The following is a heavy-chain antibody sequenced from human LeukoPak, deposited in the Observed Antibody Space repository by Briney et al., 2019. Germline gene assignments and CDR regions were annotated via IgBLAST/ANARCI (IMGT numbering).Heavy chain of an antibody. CDR1: GYTFTSYD. Sequence: ASVKVSCKASGYTFTSYDINWVRQATGQGLEWMGWMNPNSGNTGYAQKFQGRVTMTRNTSISTAYMELSSLRSEDTAVYYCARPACGSGSYGFDYWGQGTLVTASS. CDR3: ARPACGSGSYGFDY. D-gene: IGHD3-10*01. V-gene: IGHV1-8*01. J-gene: IGHJ4*02. CDR2: MNPNSGNT.